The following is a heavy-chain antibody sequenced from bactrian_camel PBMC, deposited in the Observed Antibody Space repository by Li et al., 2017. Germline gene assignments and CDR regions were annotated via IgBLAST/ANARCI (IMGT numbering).Heavy chain of an antibody. CDR3: AAGCSGVPGDVN. J-gene: IGHJ4*01. Sequence: VQLVESGGGSVQPGGSVKLSCAAAEFTFSRCTSGWYRQTPGKERELVSTITGDRMAKYADSVKGRFTTSLDDAKSTLYLEMKSLTAEDTAVYFCAAGCSGVPGDVNWGQGTQVTVS. V-gene: IGHV3S53*01. CDR1: EFTFSRCT. CDR2: ITGDRMA. D-gene: IGHD5*01.